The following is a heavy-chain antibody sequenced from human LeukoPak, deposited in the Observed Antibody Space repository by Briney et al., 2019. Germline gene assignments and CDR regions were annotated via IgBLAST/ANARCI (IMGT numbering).Heavy chain of an antibody. J-gene: IGHJ4*02. V-gene: IGHV3-74*01. D-gene: IGHD3-10*01. Sequence: GGSLRLSCVASGFTFGSYWMHWVRQAPWKGPAWVSRISGDGGTYYADSVKGRFTISRDNAKNTLYLQMNSLRAEDTAVYYCARDLVSGSGSYGHWGQGTLVTVSS. CDR3: ARDLVSGSGSYGH. CDR1: GFTFGSYW. CDR2: ISGDGGT.